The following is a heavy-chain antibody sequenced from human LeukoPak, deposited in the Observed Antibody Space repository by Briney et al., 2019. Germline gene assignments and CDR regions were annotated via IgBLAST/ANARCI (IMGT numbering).Heavy chain of an antibody. CDR1: GFTFSSYG. J-gene: IGHJ4*02. Sequence: PGGSLRLSCAASGFTFSSYGMHWVRQAPGKGLEWVAFIRYDGSNKYYADSVKGRFTISRGNSKNTLYLQMNSLRAEDTAVYYCAKDGTGWPHKFIDYWGQGILVTVSS. V-gene: IGHV3-30*02. D-gene: IGHD6-19*01. CDR3: AKDGTGWPHKFIDY. CDR2: IRYDGSNK.